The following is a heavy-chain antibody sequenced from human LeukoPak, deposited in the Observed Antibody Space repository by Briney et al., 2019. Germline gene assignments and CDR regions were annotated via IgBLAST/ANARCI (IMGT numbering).Heavy chain of an antibody. CDR2: ISYDGCTK. CDR1: GFTFSNFG. CDR3: ATPPTAYTSGSLGY. Sequence: GGSLRLSCEASGFTFSNFGMHWVRQAPGKGLEWVAIISYDGCTKYYADSVKGRFSISRDNSKNTLYLQMNSLRVEDTAVYYCATPPTAYTSGSLGYRGQGTLVTVSS. J-gene: IGHJ4*02. D-gene: IGHD3-22*01. V-gene: IGHV3-30*03.